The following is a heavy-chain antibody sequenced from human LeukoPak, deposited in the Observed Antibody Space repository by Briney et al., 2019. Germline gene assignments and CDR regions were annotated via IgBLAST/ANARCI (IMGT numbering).Heavy chain of an antibody. CDR3: ARRDSSVYYYYMDV. D-gene: IGHD6-19*01. CDR2: ISSSSSTI. V-gene: IGHV3-48*01. CDR1: GFTFSSYS. J-gene: IGHJ6*03. Sequence: PGGSLRLSCAASGFTFSSYSMNWVRQAPGKGLEWVSYISSSSSTIYYADSVKGRFTISRDNAKNSLYLQMNSLRAEDTAVYYCARRDSSVYYYYMDVWGKGTTVTVSS.